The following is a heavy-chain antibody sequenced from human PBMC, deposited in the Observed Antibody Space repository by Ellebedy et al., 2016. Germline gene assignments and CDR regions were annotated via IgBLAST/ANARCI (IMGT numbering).Heavy chain of an antibody. Sequence: ASVKVSXKASGYSFTGYFIHWVRQAPGQGLEWMGWVNPQSGGTHYAPKFQGRVTMTADTSITSAYMELPGLTSDDTAVYYCARGPSRWELSSPDYWGQGTLVTVSS. J-gene: IGHJ4*02. D-gene: IGHD4-23*01. V-gene: IGHV1-2*02. CDR2: VNPQSGGT. CDR1: GYSFTGYF. CDR3: ARGPSRWELSSPDY.